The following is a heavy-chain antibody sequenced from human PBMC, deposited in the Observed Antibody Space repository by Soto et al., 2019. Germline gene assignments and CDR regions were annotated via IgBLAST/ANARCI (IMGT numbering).Heavy chain of an antibody. CDR1: CDSLSTDYW. CDR3: ARGISYRWVY. Sequence: SETLSLTCTVSCDSLSTDYWCSWVRQPPGKGLEWIGEIHHSGITNYIQSVRSRVTMSVDKSNNQVSLELTSVAAADTAVYYCARGISYRWVYWGQGILVTVSS. V-gene: IGHV4-4*02. CDR2: IHHSGIT. J-gene: IGHJ4*02. D-gene: IGHD3-16*02.